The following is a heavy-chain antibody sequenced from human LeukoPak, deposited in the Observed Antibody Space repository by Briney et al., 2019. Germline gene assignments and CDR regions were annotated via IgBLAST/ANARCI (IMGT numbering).Heavy chain of an antibody. CDR2: INSNSADT. CDR1: GYSFIDYY. D-gene: IGHD3-22*01. Sequence: ASVKVSCKTSGYSFIDYYIHWVRQAPGQGLEWMGWINSNSADTNYAQNFQGRVTMTRDTSISTAYMELSSLRSEDTAVYYCARAHDYYDSSGCYYGYWGQGTLVTVSS. J-gene: IGHJ4*02. CDR3: ARAHDYYDSSGCYYGY. V-gene: IGHV1-2*02.